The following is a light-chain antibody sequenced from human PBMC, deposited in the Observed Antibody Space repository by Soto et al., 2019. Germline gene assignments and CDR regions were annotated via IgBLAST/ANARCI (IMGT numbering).Light chain of an antibody. CDR2: DVY. CDR1: KDIRGA. V-gene: IGKV1-13*02. Sequence: AIQLTQSPSSLSASVGDRVTITCRASKDIRGALAWYQQKPGKPPKLLIFDVYSLQSGVQSRFSGRGSGTDFTLTISSRQPEDFATYYCQQFNTYPIYFGQGTRLEIK. CDR3: QQFNTYPIY. J-gene: IGKJ5*01.